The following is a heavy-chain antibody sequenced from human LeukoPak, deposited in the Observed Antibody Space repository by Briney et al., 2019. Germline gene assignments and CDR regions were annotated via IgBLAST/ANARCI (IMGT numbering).Heavy chain of an antibody. J-gene: IGHJ4*02. Sequence: GGSLRLSCAASGFTFSSYSMNWVRQAPGKGLEWVSYISSSSSTIYYADSVKGRFTISRDNAKNSLYLQMNSLRAEDTAVYYCARDWVVVPAAHPFDYWGQGTLVIVSS. CDR3: ARDWVVVPAAHPFDY. CDR1: GFTFSSYS. D-gene: IGHD2-2*01. CDR2: ISSSSSTI. V-gene: IGHV3-48*01.